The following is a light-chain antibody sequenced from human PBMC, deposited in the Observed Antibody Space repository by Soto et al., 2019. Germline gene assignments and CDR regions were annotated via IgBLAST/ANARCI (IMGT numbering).Light chain of an antibody. Sequence: EIVMTQSPATLSVSPGERATLSCRASQGISTKSAWYQQKPGQAPRVLLYGTSERATGIPDRFSGSGSGTEFTLTISRLEPEDFAVYFCQQYGRSPTFGQGTKVDIK. CDR3: QQYGRSPT. CDR1: QGISTK. V-gene: IGKV3-20*01. CDR2: GTS. J-gene: IGKJ1*01.